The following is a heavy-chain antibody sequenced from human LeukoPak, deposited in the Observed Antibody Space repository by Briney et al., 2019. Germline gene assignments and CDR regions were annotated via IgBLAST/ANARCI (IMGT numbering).Heavy chain of an antibody. CDR3: ARVSARVNYGYRDY. J-gene: IGHJ4*02. CDR1: GFTFSSYW. D-gene: IGHD5-18*01. V-gene: IGHV3-7*03. CDR2: IKQDGSEK. Sequence: GGSLRLSCAASGFTFSSYWMSWVRQAPGKGLEWVANIKQDGSEKYYVDSVKGRFTISRDNAKNSLYLQMNSLGAEDTAVYYCARVSARVNYGYRDYWGQGTLVTVSS.